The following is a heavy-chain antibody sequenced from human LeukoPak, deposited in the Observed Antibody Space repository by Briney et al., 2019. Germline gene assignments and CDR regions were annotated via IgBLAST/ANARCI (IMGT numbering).Heavy chain of an antibody. CDR1: GFTFRSYT. J-gene: IGHJ4*02. CDR2: ISDSGDTT. Sequence: GGSLRLSCAASGFTFRSYTMRWVRQAPGKGLEWVSAISDSGDTTDYADSVKGRFTISRDNAKNVLYLQMNSLRAEDTAVYYCARLDCSSTSCYTLEYWGQGSLVTVSS. CDR3: ARLDCSSTSCYTLEY. D-gene: IGHD2-2*02. V-gene: IGHV3-23*01.